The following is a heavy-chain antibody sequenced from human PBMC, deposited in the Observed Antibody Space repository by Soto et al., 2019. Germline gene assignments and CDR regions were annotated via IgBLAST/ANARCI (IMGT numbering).Heavy chain of an antibody. CDR2: IYYSGST. D-gene: IGHD3-3*01. Sequence: QLQLQESGPGLVKPSETLSLTCTVSGGSISSSSYYWGWIRQPPGKGLEWIGSIYYSGSTYYNPSLKSRVTIPVDTSKNQFSLKLSSVTAADTAVYYCASSLLLDFWSGYDYWGQGTLVTVSS. CDR3: ASSLLLDFWSGYDY. CDR1: GGSISSSSYY. J-gene: IGHJ4*02. V-gene: IGHV4-39*01.